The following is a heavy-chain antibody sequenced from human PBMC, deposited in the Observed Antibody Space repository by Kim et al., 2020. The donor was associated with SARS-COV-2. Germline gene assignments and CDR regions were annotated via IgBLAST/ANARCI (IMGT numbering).Heavy chain of an antibody. CDR3: ARPHYYYDSSGYWVVAFDI. CDR2: IDPSDSYT. J-gene: IGHJ3*02. CDR1: GYSFTSYW. D-gene: IGHD3-22*01. V-gene: IGHV5-10-1*01. Sequence: GESLKISCKGSGYSFTSYWISWVRQMPGKGLEWMGRIDPSDSYTNYSPSFQGHVTISADKSISTAYLQWSSLKASDTAMYYCARPHYYYDSSGYWVVAFDIWGQGTMVTVSS.